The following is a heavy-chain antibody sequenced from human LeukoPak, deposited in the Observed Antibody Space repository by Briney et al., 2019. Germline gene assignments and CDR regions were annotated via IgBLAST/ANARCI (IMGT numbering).Heavy chain of an antibody. CDR1: GFTFSKAW. D-gene: IGHD1-26*01. V-gene: IGHV3-15*04. CDR2: IESNTNGGTT. Sequence: GGSLRLSCAASGFTFSKAWMSWVRQAPGKGLEWVGRIESNTNGGTTDCAAPVKGRFTISRDDSKDRLYLQMNSLKTADTAVYYCTSGWALLDYWGQGTLVTVSS. J-gene: IGHJ4*02. CDR3: TSGWALLDY.